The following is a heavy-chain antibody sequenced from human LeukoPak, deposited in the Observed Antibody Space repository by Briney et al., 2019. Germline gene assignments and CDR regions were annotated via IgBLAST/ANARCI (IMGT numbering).Heavy chain of an antibody. V-gene: IGHV3-64D*06. Sequence: PGGSLRLSCSASGFTFSRYAMHWVRQAPGKGLEYVSAISSNGGSTYYADSVKGRFTISRDNSKNTLYLQMSSLRAEDTAVYYCVKDIEAVAGTWWFDPWGQGTLVTVSS. CDR3: VKDIEAVAGTWWFDP. J-gene: IGHJ5*02. CDR1: GFTFSRYA. CDR2: ISSNGGST. D-gene: IGHD6-19*01.